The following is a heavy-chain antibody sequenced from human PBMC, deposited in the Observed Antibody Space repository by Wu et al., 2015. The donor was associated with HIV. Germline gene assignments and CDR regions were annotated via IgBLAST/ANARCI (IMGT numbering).Heavy chain of an antibody. V-gene: IGHV1-2*02. CDR3: ARRTRQIYVLLWFGVVLYY. CDR2: INPNSGGT. D-gene: IGHD3-10*01. J-gene: IGHJ4*02. CDR1: GYTFTGYY. Sequence: QVQLVQSGAEVKKPGASVKVSCKASGYTFTGYYMHWVRQAPGQGLEWMGWINPNSGGTNYAQKFQGRVTMTRDTSISTAYMELSRLRSDDTAVYYCARRTRQIYVLLWFGVVLYYWGQGTRGHRLL.